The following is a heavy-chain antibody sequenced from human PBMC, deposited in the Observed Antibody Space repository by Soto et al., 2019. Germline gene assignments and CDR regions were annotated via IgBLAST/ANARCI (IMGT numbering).Heavy chain of an antibody. CDR2: IWYDGSNK. J-gene: IGHJ4*02. D-gene: IGHD4-17*01. CDR1: GFTFSSYG. Sequence: GGSLRLSCAASGFTFSSYGMHWVRQAPGKGLEWVAVIWYDGSNKYYADSVKGRFTISRDNSKNTLYLQMNSLRAEDTAVYYCARDFYGDYDSMTFDYWGQGTLGTVSS. V-gene: IGHV3-33*01. CDR3: ARDFYGDYDSMTFDY.